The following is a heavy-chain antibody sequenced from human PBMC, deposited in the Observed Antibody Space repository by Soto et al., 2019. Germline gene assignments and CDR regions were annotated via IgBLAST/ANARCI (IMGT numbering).Heavy chain of an antibody. CDR2: INHSGST. D-gene: IGHD3-10*01. Sequence: ETLSLTCAVYGGSFSGYYWSWIRQPPGKGLEWIGEINHSGSTNYNPSLKSRVTISVDTSKNQFSLKLTSVTAADTAVYYCARVSMVRGVNRWGQGTLVTVSS. CDR1: GGSFSGYY. CDR3: ARVSMVRGVNR. J-gene: IGHJ4*02. V-gene: IGHV4-34*01.